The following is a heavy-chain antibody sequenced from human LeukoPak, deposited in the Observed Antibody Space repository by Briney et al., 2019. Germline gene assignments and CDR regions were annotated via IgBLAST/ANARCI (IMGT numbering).Heavy chain of an antibody. J-gene: IGHJ4*02. CDR1: GFTFSSYS. V-gene: IGHV3-48*04. D-gene: IGHD6-25*01. CDR3: ARVSRGYGDDY. CDR2: ISSSSSTI. Sequence: GGSLRLSCAASGFTFSSYSMNWVRQAPGKGLEWVSYISSSSSTIYYADSVKGRFTISRDNAKNSLYLQMNSLRAEDTAVYYCARVSRGYGDDYWGQGTLVTVSS.